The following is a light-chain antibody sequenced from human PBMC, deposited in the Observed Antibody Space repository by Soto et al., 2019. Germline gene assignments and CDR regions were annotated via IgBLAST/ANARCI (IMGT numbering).Light chain of an antibody. J-gene: IGKJ4*01. Sequence: EVVVTQSPGTLSLSPGERATLSCRASQSISNNHLGWYQQKPGQAPRLLIYGTSTRATGITDRFSGSGSGTDFTLTISRLEPEDFAVYYCQHYNELPLTFGGGTKVEIK. CDR2: GTS. V-gene: IGKV3-20*01. CDR1: QSISNNH. CDR3: QHYNELPLT.